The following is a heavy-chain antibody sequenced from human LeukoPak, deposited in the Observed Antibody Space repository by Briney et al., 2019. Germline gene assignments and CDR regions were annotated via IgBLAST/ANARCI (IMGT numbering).Heavy chain of an antibody. CDR3: AIPNTSPAFDI. J-gene: IGHJ3*02. Sequence: ASVKVSCKASGGTFSSYAISWVRQAPGQGLEWMGGIIPIFGTANYAQKFQGRVTITADESTSTAYMELSSLRSEDTAVYYCAIPNTSPAFDIWGQGTMVTVSS. CDR2: IIPIFGTA. V-gene: IGHV1-69*13. CDR1: GGTFSSYA. D-gene: IGHD4/OR15-4a*01.